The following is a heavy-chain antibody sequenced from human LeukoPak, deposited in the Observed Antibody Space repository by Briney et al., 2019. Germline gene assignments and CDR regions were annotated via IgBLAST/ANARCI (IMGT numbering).Heavy chain of an antibody. D-gene: IGHD2-2*02. CDR3: ARRLGYCSSTSSYTSLYDASDI. CDR2: IYYRGST. V-gene: IGHV4-59*01. CDR1: GGSISSYY. J-gene: IGHJ3*02. Sequence: SETLSLTCTVSGGSISSYYWSWIRQPPGKGLEWIGYIYYRGSTKYNPSLKSRVTISLDTCRNQVSLKLSSVTAADTAVYYGARRLGYCSSTSSYTSLYDASDIWGQGTMVTVSP.